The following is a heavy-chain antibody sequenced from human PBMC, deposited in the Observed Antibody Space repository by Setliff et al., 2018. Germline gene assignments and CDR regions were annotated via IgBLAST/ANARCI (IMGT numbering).Heavy chain of an antibody. J-gene: IGHJ1*01. V-gene: IGHV4-59*02. D-gene: IGHD1-1*01. Sequence: PSETPSLTCNVSGASVSSHYWDWIRQPPGKGLEWIGFISYSGIATYSVSLKSRVSISVDTSKNQLSLTLSSVTAADTAVYYCVREGYTEYFQDWGRGTLVTVSS. CDR3: VREGYTEYFQD. CDR2: ISYSGIA. CDR1: GASVSSHY.